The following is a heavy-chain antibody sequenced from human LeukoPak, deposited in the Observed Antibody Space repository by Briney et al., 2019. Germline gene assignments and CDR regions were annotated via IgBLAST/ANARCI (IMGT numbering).Heavy chain of an antibody. CDR1: GGSISNYF. CDR3: ARWELLAYYYFDY. CDR2: IFYSGST. J-gene: IGHJ4*02. V-gene: IGHV4-59*01. Sequence: KPSETLSLTCTVSGGSISNYFWSWIRQPPGKGLEWVGYIFYSGSTNYNPSLKSRVSMSVDTSKSQFSLNLYSVTAADTALYYCARWELLAYYYFDYWGQGTLVTVSS. D-gene: IGHD1-26*01.